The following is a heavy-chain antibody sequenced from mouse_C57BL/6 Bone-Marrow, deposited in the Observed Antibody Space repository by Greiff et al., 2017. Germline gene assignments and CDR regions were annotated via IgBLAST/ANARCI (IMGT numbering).Heavy chain of an antibody. Sequence: LVESGPELVKPGASVKLSCKASGYTFTSYDINWVKQRPGQGLEWIGWIYPRDGSTKYNEKFKGKATLTVDTSSSTAYMELHSLTSEDSAVSFWARAGSYYYGSSYNFDYWGQGTTLTVSS. J-gene: IGHJ2*01. CDR2: IYPRDGST. V-gene: IGHV1-85*01. CDR1: GYTFTSYD. D-gene: IGHD1-1*01. CDR3: ARAGSYYYGSSYNFDY.